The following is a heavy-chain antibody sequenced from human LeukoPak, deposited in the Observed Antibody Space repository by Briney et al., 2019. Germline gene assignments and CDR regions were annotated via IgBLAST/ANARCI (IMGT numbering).Heavy chain of an antibody. J-gene: IGHJ4*02. CDR3: ARDLIPQRSFSEWDFDY. CDR2: IWYDGSNK. CDR1: GFTFSSYG. D-gene: IGHD3-16*01. Sequence: GGSLRLSCAASGFTFSSYGMLWVRQAPGKGLEWVAVIWYDGSNKYYADPVKGRFTITRDNSKNTLYLQMNSLRAEDTAVYYCARDLIPQRSFSEWDFDYWGQGTLVTVSS. V-gene: IGHV3-33*01.